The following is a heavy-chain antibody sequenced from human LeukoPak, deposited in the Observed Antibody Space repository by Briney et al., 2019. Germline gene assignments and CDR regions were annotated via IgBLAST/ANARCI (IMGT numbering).Heavy chain of an antibody. V-gene: IGHV4-39*07. CDR3: ARGRVFVVVPAATWATYYFDY. D-gene: IGHD2-2*01. J-gene: IGHJ4*02. Sequence: SETLSLTCTVSGGSISSSSYYWGWIRQPPGTGLEWIGSIYYSGSTYYNPSLKSRVTISVDTSKNQFSLKLSSVTAADTAVYYCARGRVFVVVPAATWATYYFDYWGQGTLVTVSS. CDR2: IYYSGST. CDR1: GGSISSSSYY.